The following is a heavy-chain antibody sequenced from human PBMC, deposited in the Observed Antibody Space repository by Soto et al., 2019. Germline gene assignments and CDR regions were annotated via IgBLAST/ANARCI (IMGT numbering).Heavy chain of an antibody. CDR2: IKTKGEGGPT. Sequence: EVQLVESGGGHIQPGGSLRLSCAASGLHISNAWMNWVRQAPGKGLEWVGRIKTKGEGGPTDYPAAVKGRFIVSREDSQNTLHLQMNSLKIEDTAGYYCTTGSVEGVWGQGTAVIVSS. D-gene: IGHD2-15*01. CDR1: GLHISNAW. J-gene: IGHJ6*02. CDR3: TTGSVEGV. V-gene: IGHV3-15*07.